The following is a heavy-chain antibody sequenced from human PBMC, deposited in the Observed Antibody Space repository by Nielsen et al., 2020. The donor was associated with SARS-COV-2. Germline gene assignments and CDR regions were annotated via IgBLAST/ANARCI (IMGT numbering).Heavy chain of an antibody. CDR1: GFTFSSYA. J-gene: IGHJ4*02. D-gene: IGHD3-10*01. Sequence: GGSLRLSCAASGFTFSSYAMSWVRQAPGKGLEWVSAISGSGGSTYYADSVKGRFTISRDNSKNTLYLQMNSLRAEDTAVYYCARDRGSITIGYVYWGQGTLVTVSS. V-gene: IGHV3-23*01. CDR3: ARDRGSITIGYVY. CDR2: ISGSGGST.